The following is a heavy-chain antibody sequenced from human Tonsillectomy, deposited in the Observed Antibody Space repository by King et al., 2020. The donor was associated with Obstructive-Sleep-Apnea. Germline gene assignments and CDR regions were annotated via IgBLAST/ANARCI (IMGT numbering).Heavy chain of an antibody. CDR2: ISGSGGNT. J-gene: IGHJ6*02. V-gene: IGHV3-23*04. CDR1: GFTFSSFA. CDR3: AKEERITIFGVAPYGMDV. D-gene: IGHD3-3*01. Sequence: EVQLVESGGGLVPPGGSLRLSCAASGFTFSSFAMSWVRQAPGKGLEWVSGISGSGGNTYYEDSGKGRFTLSRDNSKNTLYLQMNSLRAEDTAVYYCAKEERITIFGVAPYGMDVWGQGTTVTVSS.